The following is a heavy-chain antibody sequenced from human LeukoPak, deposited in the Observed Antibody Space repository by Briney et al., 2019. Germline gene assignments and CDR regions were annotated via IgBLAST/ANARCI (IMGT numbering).Heavy chain of an antibody. CDR3: ARSYNWNEVGFDY. CDR1: GDSITSYY. CDR2: IYNSGST. Sequence: SETLSLTCTVSGDSITSYYWSGIRQSPGKGLEWIGYIYNSGSTNYNPSLKSRVTISVDTSKNQFSLKLSSVTAADTAMYYCARSYNWNEVGFDYWGQGTLVTVSS. V-gene: IGHV4-59*08. J-gene: IGHJ4*02. D-gene: IGHD1-20*01.